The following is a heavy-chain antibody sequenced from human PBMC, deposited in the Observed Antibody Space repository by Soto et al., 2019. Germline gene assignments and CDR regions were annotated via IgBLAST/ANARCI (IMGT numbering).Heavy chain of an antibody. J-gene: IGHJ6*02. D-gene: IGHD3-3*01. CDR1: GFTFSSYW. Sequence: GGSLRLSCAASGFTFSSYWMSWVRQAPGKGLEWVANIKQDGSEKYYVDSVKGRFTISRDNAKNSLYLQMNSLRAEDMAVYYCARDCDFWSGRPYYYYGMDVWGQGTTVTVSS. CDR2: IKQDGSEK. CDR3: ARDCDFWSGRPYYYYGMDV. V-gene: IGHV3-7*01.